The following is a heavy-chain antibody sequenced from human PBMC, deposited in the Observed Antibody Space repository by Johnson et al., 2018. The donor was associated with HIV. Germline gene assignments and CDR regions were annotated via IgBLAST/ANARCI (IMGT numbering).Heavy chain of an antibody. CDR1: GFTFSSYA. CDR3: ARDHSSSWYRGFGGAFDI. Sequence: VHLVESGGGVVQPGRSLRLSCAASGFTFSSYAMHWVRQAPGKGLEWVAVISYEGSNKYYADSVKGRFTISRDNSKNTLYLQMNSLRAEDTAVYYCARDHSSSWYRGFGGAFDIWGQGTMVTVSS. CDR2: ISYEGSNK. J-gene: IGHJ3*02. D-gene: IGHD6-13*01. V-gene: IGHV3-30*04.